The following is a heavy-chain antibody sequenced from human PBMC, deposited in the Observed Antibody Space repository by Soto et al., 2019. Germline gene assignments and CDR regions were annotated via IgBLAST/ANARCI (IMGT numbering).Heavy chain of an antibody. CDR2: IDPSDSYT. V-gene: IGHV5-10-1*01. J-gene: IGHJ6*02. D-gene: IGHD6-19*01. CDR3: ARLSWHSSGWFFYYGMDV. Sequence: GESLEISCKGSGYSFTSYWISWVRQMPGKGLEWMGRIDPSDSYTSYSPSFQGHVTISADKSISTAYLQWSSLKASDTAMYYCARLSWHSSGWFFYYGMDVWGQGTTVTVS. CDR1: GYSFTSYW.